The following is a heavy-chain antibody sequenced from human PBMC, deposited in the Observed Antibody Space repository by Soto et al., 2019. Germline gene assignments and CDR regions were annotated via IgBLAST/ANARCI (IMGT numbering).Heavy chain of an antibody. CDR1: GGSISSYY. V-gene: IGHV4-59*01. CDR3: ASARIPYDFYDFWSGYYPYYYYGMDV. Sequence: SATLSITCTVSGGSISSYYWSWIRQPPGKGLEWIGYIYYIVSTNYNPSLESRVTISVDTSKNQFSLKLSSVTAADTAVYYCASARIPYDFYDFWSGYYPYYYYGMDVWGQGTTVTVSS. CDR2: IYYIVST. D-gene: IGHD3-3*01. J-gene: IGHJ6*02.